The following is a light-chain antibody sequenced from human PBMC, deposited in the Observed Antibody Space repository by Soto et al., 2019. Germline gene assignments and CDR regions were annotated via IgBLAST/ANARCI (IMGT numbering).Light chain of an antibody. Sequence: AIQMTQSPSSLSASVGDRVTITCWASQGIRDHLGWYQQKSGRAPKLLIYPASSLQSGAPSRFSGSGSGTDFTLTISSLQPEDFATYFCLQSYNYPYTFGQGTKLEIK. CDR1: QGIRDH. CDR3: LQSYNYPYT. J-gene: IGKJ2*01. CDR2: PAS. V-gene: IGKV1-6*01.